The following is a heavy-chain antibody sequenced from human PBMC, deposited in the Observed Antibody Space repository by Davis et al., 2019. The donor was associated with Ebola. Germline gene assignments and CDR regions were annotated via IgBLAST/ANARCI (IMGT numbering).Heavy chain of an antibody. D-gene: IGHD2-2*01. CDR1: GGSFRDYY. V-gene: IGHV4-34*01. CDR3: ASPHQIRGNDFFDL. J-gene: IGHJ4*02. CDR2: INYRGKT. Sequence: PSGSLTLSCAVYGGSFRDYYWSWIRQSPHPGLEWIAEINYRGKTFYNPSLRSRATISIDTSKNQFSLRLTSVTAADTAIYYCASPHQIRGNDFFDLWDQGSRVFVSS.